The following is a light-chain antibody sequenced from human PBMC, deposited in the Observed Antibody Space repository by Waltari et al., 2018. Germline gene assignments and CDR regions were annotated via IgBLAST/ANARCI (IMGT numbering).Light chain of an antibody. CDR2: EVS. Sequence: QSALTQPASVSGSPGQSITISCTGTSSDVGSYNLFPWYQQHPGKAPKLMIYEVSKRPSGIPVRFSGSKSGNAATLTISGTQAMDEADYYCQALGRSAWVFGGGTKLTVL. J-gene: IGLJ3*02. CDR3: QALGRSAWV. V-gene: IGLV2-14*02. CDR1: SSDVGSYNL.